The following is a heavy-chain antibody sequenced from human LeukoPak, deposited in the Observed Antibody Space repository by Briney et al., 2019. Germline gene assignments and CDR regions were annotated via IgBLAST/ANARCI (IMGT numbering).Heavy chain of an antibody. Sequence: SETLSLTCTVSGGSISSGGYYWSWIRPHPGKGLEWIEYIYYSGTTYYNPSLKNRVTISLDTSKNQFSLKLSSVTAADTAVYYCARVPGRESFGVVISNWFDPWGQGTLVTVSS. V-gene: IGHV4-31*03. CDR3: ARVPGRESFGVVISNWFDP. J-gene: IGHJ5*02. CDR1: GGSISSGGYY. CDR2: IYYSGTT. D-gene: IGHD3-3*01.